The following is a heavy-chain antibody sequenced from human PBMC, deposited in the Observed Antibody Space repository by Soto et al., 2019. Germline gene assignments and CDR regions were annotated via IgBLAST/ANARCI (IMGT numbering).Heavy chain of an antibody. CDR3: ARASMVREKGFDY. Sequence: SETLSPTCTVPGGSISSGDYYWSWTRQPPGKGLEWIGYIYYSGSTYYNPSLKSRVTISVDTSKNQFSLKLSSVTAADTAVYYCARASMVREKGFDYWGQGTLVTVSS. D-gene: IGHD3-10*01. CDR2: IYYSGST. V-gene: IGHV4-30-4*01. CDR1: GGSISSGDYY. J-gene: IGHJ4*02.